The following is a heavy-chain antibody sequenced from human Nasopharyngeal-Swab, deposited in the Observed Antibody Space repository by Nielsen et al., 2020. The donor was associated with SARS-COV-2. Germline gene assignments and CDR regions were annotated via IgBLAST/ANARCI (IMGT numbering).Heavy chain of an antibody. Sequence: GGSLRLSCAASGFTFSSYAMSWVRQAPGKGLEWVSAISGSGGSTYYADSVKGRFTISRDNSKNTLYLQMNSLRAEDTAVYYCARGDAGAPYYYYMDVWGKGTTVTVSS. CDR1: GFTFSSYA. CDR2: ISGSGGST. J-gene: IGHJ6*03. D-gene: IGHD2-21*02. CDR3: ARGDAGAPYYYYMDV. V-gene: IGHV3-23*01.